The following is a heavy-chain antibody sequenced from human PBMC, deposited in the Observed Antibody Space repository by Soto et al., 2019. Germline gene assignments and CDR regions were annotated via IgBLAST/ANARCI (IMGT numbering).Heavy chain of an antibody. CDR3: ARQYGGSYADY. Sequence: SETLSLTCTVSGGSISSYYWSWIRQPPGKGLEWIGYIYYSGSTNYNPSLKSRVTISVDTSKNQFSLKLSSVTASDTAVYYCARQYGGSYADYWGQGTLVTVSS. CDR1: GGSISSYY. J-gene: IGHJ4*02. V-gene: IGHV4-59*08. CDR2: IYYSGST. D-gene: IGHD1-26*01.